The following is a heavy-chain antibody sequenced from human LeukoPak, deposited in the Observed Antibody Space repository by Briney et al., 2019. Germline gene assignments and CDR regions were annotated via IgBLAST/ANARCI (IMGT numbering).Heavy chain of an antibody. D-gene: IGHD5-18*01. J-gene: IGHJ4*02. V-gene: IGHV1-69*05. CDR3: AGEVYSYGYARFDY. CDR1: GGTFSSYA. Sequence: SVKVSCKASGGTFSSYAISWVRQAPGQGLEWMGRIIPIFGTANYAQKFQGRVTITTDESTSTAYMELSSLRSEDTAVYYCAGEVYSYGYARFDYWGQGTLVTVSS. CDR2: IIPIFGTA.